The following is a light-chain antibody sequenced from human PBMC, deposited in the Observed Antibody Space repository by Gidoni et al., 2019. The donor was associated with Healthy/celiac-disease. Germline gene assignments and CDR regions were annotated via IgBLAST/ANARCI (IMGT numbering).Light chain of an antibody. J-gene: IGLJ2*01. V-gene: IGLV3-1*01. CDR1: KLGDKY. CDR3: QAWDSSIWV. Sequence: SYELPQPPSVSVSPGQTASITCSGDKLGDKYACWYQQKPGQSPVLVIYQESKRPSGIPERFSGSNSGNTATLTISGTQAMDEADYYCQAWDSSIWVFGGGTKLTVL. CDR2: QES.